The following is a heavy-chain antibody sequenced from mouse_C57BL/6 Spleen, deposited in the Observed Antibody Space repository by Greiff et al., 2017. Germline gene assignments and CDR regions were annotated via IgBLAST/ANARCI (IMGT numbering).Heavy chain of an antibody. D-gene: IGHD1-1*02. CDR3: TREGGGWYFDV. CDR2: ISSGGDYI. J-gene: IGHJ1*03. CDR1: GFTFSSYA. Sequence: EVKLVESGEGLVKPGGSLKLSCAASGFTFSSYAMSWVRQTPEKRLEWVAYISSGGDYIYYADTVKGRFTISRDNARNTLYLQMRSLKSEDTAMYYCTREGGGWYFDVWGTGTTVTVSS. V-gene: IGHV5-9-1*02.